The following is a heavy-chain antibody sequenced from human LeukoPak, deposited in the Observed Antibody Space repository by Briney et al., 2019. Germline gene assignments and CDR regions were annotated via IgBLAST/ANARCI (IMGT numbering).Heavy chain of an antibody. D-gene: IGHD4-17*01. CDR1: GFTFDAYG. CDR3: ARDWSMTTSYFDY. CDR2: ISHDGTTNE. Sequence: GGSLRLSCAASGFTFDAYGMHWVRQAPGKGLEWVAVISHDGTTNEYYSDSVKGRFTISRDNAKNSLYLQMNSLRAEDTAVYYCARDWSMTTSYFDYWGQGTLVTVSS. J-gene: IGHJ4*02. V-gene: IGHV3-30*03.